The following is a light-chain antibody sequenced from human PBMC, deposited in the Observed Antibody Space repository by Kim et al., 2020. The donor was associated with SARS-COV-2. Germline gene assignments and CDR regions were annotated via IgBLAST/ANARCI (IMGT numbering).Light chain of an antibody. V-gene: IGLV3-25*03. J-gene: IGLJ3*02. Sequence: SYELTQPPSVSVSPGQTARITCSGDALSIQYTHWYQQKPGQAPVLAIYKDNKRPSGIPERFSGSSSGTTVTLTISGVQAEDEADYYCQSADTTGTYVFGG. CDR2: KDN. CDR1: ALSIQY. CDR3: QSADTTGTYV.